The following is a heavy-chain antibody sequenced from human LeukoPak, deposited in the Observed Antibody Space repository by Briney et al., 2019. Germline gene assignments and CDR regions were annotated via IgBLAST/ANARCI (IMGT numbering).Heavy chain of an antibody. CDR3: AKDRRLPDTARDFDY. CDR2: ISGSGGST. Sequence: GGSLRLSCAASGFTFSRYAMRWVRQAPGEGREWVSAISGSGGSTYYADSVKGRFTISRDNSKNTLYLQMNSLRAEDTAVYYCAKDRRLPDTARDFDYWGQGTLVTVSS. CDR1: GFTFSRYA. J-gene: IGHJ4*02. D-gene: IGHD5-18*01. V-gene: IGHV3-23*01.